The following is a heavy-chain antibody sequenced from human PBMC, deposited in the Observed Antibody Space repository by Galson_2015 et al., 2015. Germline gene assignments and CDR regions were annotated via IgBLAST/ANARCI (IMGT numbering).Heavy chain of an antibody. Sequence: SVKVSCKASGGTFSSYAISWVRQAPGQGLEWMGGIIPIFGTANYAQKFQGRVTITADESTSTAYMELSSLRSEDTAVYYCARGYSGYDFSTAFDIWGQGTMVTVSS. J-gene: IGHJ3*02. D-gene: IGHD5-12*01. CDR1: GGTFSSYA. CDR3: ARGYSGYDFSTAFDI. V-gene: IGHV1-69*13. CDR2: IIPIFGTA.